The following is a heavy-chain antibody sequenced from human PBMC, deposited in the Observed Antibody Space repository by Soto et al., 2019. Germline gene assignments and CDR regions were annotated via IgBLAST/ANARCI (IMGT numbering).Heavy chain of an antibody. J-gene: IGHJ6*02. D-gene: IGHD3-3*01. CDR3: ARDRTVIRFYSTIFDYYGLDV. CDR1: GYTFTGHY. Sequence: VSCKASGYTFTGHYMHWVRQAPGQGLEWLGWINPKSGGTDYAQKFQGWVTMTRDASITTVYMELSRLRSDDTAVYFCARDRTVIRFYSTIFDYYGLDVWGQGTKVTVSS. CDR2: INPKSGGT. V-gene: IGHV1-2*04.